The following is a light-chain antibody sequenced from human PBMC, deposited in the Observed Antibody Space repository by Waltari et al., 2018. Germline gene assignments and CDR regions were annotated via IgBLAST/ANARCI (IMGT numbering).Light chain of an antibody. J-gene: IGLJ2*01. CDR3: CSYAGSSLVV. CDR2: DVS. V-gene: IGLV2-11*01. Sequence: QSAPTQPRSVSGSPGQSVTISCTGTSSDVGGYNYVSWYQQHPGKAPQLMIYDVSKRPSGVPDRFSGSKSGNTSSLTISGLQAEDEADYYCCSYAGSSLVVFGGGTKLTVL. CDR1: SSDVGGYNY.